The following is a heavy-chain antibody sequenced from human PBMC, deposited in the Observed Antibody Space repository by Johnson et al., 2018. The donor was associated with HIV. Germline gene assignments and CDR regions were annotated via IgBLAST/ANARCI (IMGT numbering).Heavy chain of an antibody. V-gene: IGHV3-30*04. J-gene: IGHJ3*02. Sequence: QVQLVESGGGVVQPGRSLRLSCAASGFTFSSYGMHWVRQAPGQWLEWMAVISYDGSNKSYADSVKGRLTISRDNSKNTLYLQMNSLRAEDTAVYYCARDPEIVVVIEHDAFDIWGQGTMVTVSS. CDR2: ISYDGSNK. D-gene: IGHD3-22*01. CDR1: GFTFSSYG. CDR3: ARDPEIVVVIEHDAFDI.